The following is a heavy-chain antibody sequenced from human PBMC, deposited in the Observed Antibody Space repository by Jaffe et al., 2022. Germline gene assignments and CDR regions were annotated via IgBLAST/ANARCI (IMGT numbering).Heavy chain of an antibody. D-gene: IGHD6-19*01. CDR3: AKGPGIAVAGTEAFDI. J-gene: IGHJ3*02. V-gene: IGHV3-30*02. Sequence: QVQLVESGGGVVQPGGSLRLSCAASGFTFSSYGMHWVRQAPGKGLEWVAFIRYDGSNKYYADSVKGRFTISRDNSKNTLYLQMNSLRAEDTAVYYCAKGPGIAVAGTEAFDIWGQGTMVTVSS. CDR2: IRYDGSNK. CDR1: GFTFSSYG.